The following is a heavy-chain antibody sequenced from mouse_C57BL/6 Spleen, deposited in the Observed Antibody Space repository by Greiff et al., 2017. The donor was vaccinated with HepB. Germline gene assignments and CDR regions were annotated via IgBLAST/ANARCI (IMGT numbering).Heavy chain of an antibody. CDR3: ARLITGTDWYFDV. Sequence: EVMLVESGGGLVQPGGSLKLSCAASGFTFSDYYMYWVRQTPEKRLEWVAYISNGGGSTYYPDTVKGRFTISRDNAKNTLYQQMSRLKSEDTAMYYCARLITGTDWYFDVWGTGTTVTVAS. J-gene: IGHJ1*03. CDR2: ISNGGGST. CDR1: GFTFSDYY. D-gene: IGHD4-1*01. V-gene: IGHV5-12*01.